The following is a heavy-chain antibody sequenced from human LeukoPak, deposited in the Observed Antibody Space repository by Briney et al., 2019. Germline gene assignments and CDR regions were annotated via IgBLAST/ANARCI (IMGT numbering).Heavy chain of an antibody. V-gene: IGHV3-30*18. CDR2: ISYDGSNK. J-gene: IGHJ4*02. CDR1: GFTFSSYG. CDR3: ANAGDYDSSAPRPGFDY. Sequence: GGSLRLSCAASGFTFSSYGMHWVRQAPGKGLEWVAVISYDGSNKYYADSVKGRFTISRDNSKNTLYLQMNSLRAEDTAVDYCANAGDYDSSAPRPGFDYWGQGTLVTVSS. D-gene: IGHD3-22*01.